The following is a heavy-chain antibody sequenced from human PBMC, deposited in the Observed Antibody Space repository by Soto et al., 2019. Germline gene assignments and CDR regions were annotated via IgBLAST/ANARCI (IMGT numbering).Heavy chain of an antibody. Sequence: SETLSLTCSVSGDSISNSRFYWAWIRQPPGEGLEWIGSIYHTGNAYYNPSLKSRVTISVDTSKNQFSLKLSSVTAADTAVYYCAASGRKVDFDYWGQGTLVTVSS. V-gene: IGHV4-39*07. CDR3: AASGRKVDFDY. J-gene: IGHJ4*02. CDR1: GDSISNSRFY. CDR2: IYHTGNA. D-gene: IGHD6-6*01.